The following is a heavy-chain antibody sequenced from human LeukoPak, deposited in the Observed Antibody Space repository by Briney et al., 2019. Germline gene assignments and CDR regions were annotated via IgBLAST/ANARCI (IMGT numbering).Heavy chain of an antibody. CDR3: ARAGMGIYDYVWGSYGY. J-gene: IGHJ4*02. D-gene: IGHD3-16*01. V-gene: IGHV3-30*03. CDR2: ISYDGSNK. Sequence: PGGSLRLSCAASGFTFSSYGMHWVRQAPGKGLEWVAVISYDGSNKYYADSVKGRFTISRDNSKNTLYLQMNSLRAEDTAVYYCARAGMGIYDYVWGSYGYWGQGTLVTVSS. CDR1: GFTFSSYG.